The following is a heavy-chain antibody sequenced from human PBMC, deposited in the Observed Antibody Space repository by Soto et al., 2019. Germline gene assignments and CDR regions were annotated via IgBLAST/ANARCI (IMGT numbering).Heavy chain of an antibody. Sequence: QVQLVESGGGVVQPGRSLRLSCAASGFTFSSYAMHWVRQAPGKGLEWVAVISYDGSNKYYADSVKGRFTISRDNSKNTLYLQMNSLRAEDTAVYYCARAYCGGDCYPQGYWGQGTLVTVSS. D-gene: IGHD2-21*02. CDR1: GFTFSSYA. CDR2: ISYDGSNK. CDR3: ARAYCGGDCYPQGY. J-gene: IGHJ4*02. V-gene: IGHV3-30-3*01.